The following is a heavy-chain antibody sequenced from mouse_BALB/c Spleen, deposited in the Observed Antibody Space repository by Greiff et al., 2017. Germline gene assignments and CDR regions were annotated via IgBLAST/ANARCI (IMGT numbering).Heavy chain of an antibody. CDR2: ISYSGST. CDR3: ARATMITTWYFDV. CDR1: GYSITSDYA. Sequence: EVKLMESGPGLVKPSQSLSLTCTVTGYSITSDYAWNWIRQFPGNKLAWMGYISYSGSTSYNPSLKSRISITRDTSKNQFFLQLNSVTTEDTATYYCARATMITTWYFDVGGAGTTVTVSS. V-gene: IGHV3-2*02. J-gene: IGHJ1*01. D-gene: IGHD2-4*01.